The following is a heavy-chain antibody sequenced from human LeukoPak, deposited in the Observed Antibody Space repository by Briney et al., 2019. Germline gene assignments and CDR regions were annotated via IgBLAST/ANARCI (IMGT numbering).Heavy chain of an antibody. V-gene: IGHV5-51*01. CDR2: IYPADSDA. D-gene: IGHD2-15*01. J-gene: IGHJ4*02. CDR1: GYTFTTYW. Sequence: GESLKISCKASGYTFTTYWIGWVRQMPGKGLEWMGIIYPADSDARYSPSFQGQVTISADTSISTAYLQWSSLKASDTATYYCARSRSGDLDYWGQGTLVTVSS. CDR3: ARSRSGDLDY.